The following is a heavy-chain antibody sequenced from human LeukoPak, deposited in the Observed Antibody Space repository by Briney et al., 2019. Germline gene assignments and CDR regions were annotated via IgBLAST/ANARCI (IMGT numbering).Heavy chain of an antibody. CDR2: IDSGGGT. D-gene: IGHD3-16*01. J-gene: IGHJ4*02. Sequence: GGSLRPSCAASGFTFRNYAMSWVRQAPGKGLEWVSAIDSGGGTYYANSVKGRFTISRDNSKNTLYLRLSSLRVEDTAVYYCAKGSQGDWGQGALVTVSS. CDR3: AKGSQGD. V-gene: IGHV3-23*01. CDR1: GFTFRNYA.